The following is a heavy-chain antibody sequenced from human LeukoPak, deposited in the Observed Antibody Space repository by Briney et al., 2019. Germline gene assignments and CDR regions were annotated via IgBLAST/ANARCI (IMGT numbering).Heavy chain of an antibody. D-gene: IGHD4-17*01. CDR2: ISYDGSNK. CDR3: ARVGYGDYGFDY. CDR1: GFTFSSYG. V-gene: IGHV3-30*03. J-gene: IGHJ4*02. Sequence: PGGSLRLSCAASGFTFSSYGMHWVRQAPGKGLEWVAVISYDGSNKYYADSVKGRFTISRDNSKNTLYLQMNSLRAEDTAVYHCARVGYGDYGFDYWGQGTLVTVSS.